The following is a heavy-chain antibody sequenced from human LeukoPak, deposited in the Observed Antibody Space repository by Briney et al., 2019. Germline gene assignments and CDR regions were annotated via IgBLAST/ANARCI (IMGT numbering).Heavy chain of an antibody. CDR3: ARDEYYYDSSLYFQH. CDR2: ISSSSSNI. J-gene: IGHJ1*01. CDR1: GFTFSSYS. V-gene: IGHV3-21*01. Sequence: GGSLRLSCAASGFTFSSYSMNWVRQAPGKGLEWVSSISSSSSNIYYADSVKGRFTISRTTTKTSSYLQINSLRAEDTAVYYCARDEYYYDSSLYFQHWGQGTLVTVSS. D-gene: IGHD3-22*01.